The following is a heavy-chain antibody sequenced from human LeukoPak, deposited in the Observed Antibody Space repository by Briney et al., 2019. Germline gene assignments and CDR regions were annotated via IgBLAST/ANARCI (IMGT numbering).Heavy chain of an antibody. D-gene: IGHD3-10*01. J-gene: IGHJ6*03. V-gene: IGHV4-34*01. CDR3: ARVRSPVLLWFGEDYYYMDV. CDR1: GGSFSGYY. Sequence: SETLSLTCAVYGGSFSGYYWSWIRQPPGKGLEWIGEINHSGSTNYNPSLKSRVTISVDKSKNQFSLKLSSVTAADTAVYYCARVRSPVLLWFGEDYYYMDVWGKGTTVTVSS. CDR2: INHSGST.